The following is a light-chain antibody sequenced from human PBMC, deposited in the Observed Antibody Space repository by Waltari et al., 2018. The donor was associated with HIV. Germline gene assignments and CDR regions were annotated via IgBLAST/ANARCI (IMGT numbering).Light chain of an antibody. J-gene: IGLJ3*02. CDR1: ALPKQS. Sequence: YELPQPPSVSLSPGQTARITCSGCALPKQSSHCYRQRPGQAPVLVIYKDTERPSWIPERFSGSSSGTTVTLTISGVQAEDEADYYCQSADSSGTYVVFGGGTKLTVL. V-gene: IGLV3-25*03. CDR3: QSADSSGTYVV. CDR2: KDT.